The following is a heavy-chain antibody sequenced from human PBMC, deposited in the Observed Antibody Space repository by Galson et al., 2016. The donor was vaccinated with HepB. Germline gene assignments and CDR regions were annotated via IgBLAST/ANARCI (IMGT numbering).Heavy chain of an antibody. CDR2: FIPIYRTA. CDR3: ARGTSRTSTLISYYYMDV. Sequence: SCKASGGTFSSYAVSWVRQAPGQGLEWMGGFIPIYRTANYAPKFHGRVTITADESTSTAYVELTSLRSDDTAVYYCARGTSRTSTLISYYYMDVWGEGTTVTVSS. J-gene: IGHJ6*03. V-gene: IGHV1-69*01. CDR1: GGTFSSYA. D-gene: IGHD2-2*01.